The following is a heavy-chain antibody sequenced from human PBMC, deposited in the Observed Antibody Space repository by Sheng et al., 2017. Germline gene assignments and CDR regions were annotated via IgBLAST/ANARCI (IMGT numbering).Heavy chain of an antibody. Sequence: QVQLVQSGAEVKKPGSLGEGLLQGFWRHLQQLCYQLGATGPSDKGLSGWEGIIPIFGTANYAQKFQGRVTITADESTSTAYMELSSLRSEDTAVYYCARAYYYDSSGYSHFDYWGQGTLVTVSS. J-gene: IGHJ4*02. D-gene: IGHD3-22*01. CDR1: RHLQQLC. V-gene: IGHV1-69*01. CDR2: IIPIFGTA. CDR3: ARAYYYDSSGYSHFDY.